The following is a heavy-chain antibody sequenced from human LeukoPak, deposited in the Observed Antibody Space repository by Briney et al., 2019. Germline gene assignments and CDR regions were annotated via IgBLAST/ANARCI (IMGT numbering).Heavy chain of an antibody. CDR1: GFTVSSNY. V-gene: IGHV3-21*01. Sequence: GGSLRLSCAASGFTVSSNYMSWVRQAPGKGLEWLSSISSGGMWIYYADSLKGRFTISRDNAKNSLYLQMKSLRVEDTGVYYCARDAGGRTQREGWFDPWGQGTLVTVSS. D-gene: IGHD1-26*01. CDR3: ARDAGGRTQREGWFDP. J-gene: IGHJ5*02. CDR2: ISSGGMWI.